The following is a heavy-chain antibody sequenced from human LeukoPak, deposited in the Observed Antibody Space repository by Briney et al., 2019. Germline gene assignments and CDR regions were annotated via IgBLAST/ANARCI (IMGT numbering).Heavy chain of an antibody. CDR3: AKSYVTSGYYYFYFDS. Sequence: GGSLRLSCAPSGVTLSSYATGWGRQAPGKGLGWVSVISGSGGNTYYAASVKGRCTISRDNSKNTLYLQMNSLRAEDTAVYYCAKSYVTSGYYYFYFDSWGEGTLDTVS. V-gene: IGHV3-23*01. CDR2: ISGSGGNT. D-gene: IGHD3-22*01. J-gene: IGHJ4*02. CDR1: GVTLSSYA.